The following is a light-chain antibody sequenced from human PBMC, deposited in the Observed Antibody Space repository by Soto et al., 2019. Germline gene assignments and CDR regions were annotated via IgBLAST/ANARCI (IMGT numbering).Light chain of an antibody. CDR1: QSVSSSY. Sequence: EIVLTQSPGTLSLSPGERATLSCRASQSVSSSYFAWYQQKPGQAPRLLIYGASSRATGIPDRFSGSGSGTDFNLTISRLEPEDFAVYYCQQYGSSPPYTFGQGTKREIK. CDR2: GAS. CDR3: QQYGSSPPYT. V-gene: IGKV3-20*01. J-gene: IGKJ2*01.